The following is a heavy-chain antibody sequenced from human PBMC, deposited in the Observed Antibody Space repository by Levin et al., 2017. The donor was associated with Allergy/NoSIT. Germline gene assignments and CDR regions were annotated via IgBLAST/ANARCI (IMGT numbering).Heavy chain of an antibody. CDR1: GYSFTNYG. CDR2: ISGYNGNT. CDR3: AGSDTYYFPSSGDY. V-gene: IGHV1-18*01. Sequence: GASVKVSCKASGYSFTNYGIHWVRQAPGQGLEWMGWISGYNGNTNYAQKFQGRVTVTTDTSSSTAYMELRSLRSDDTAIYYCAGSDTYYFPSSGDYWGQGTLVTVSS. D-gene: IGHD6-19*01. J-gene: IGHJ4*02.